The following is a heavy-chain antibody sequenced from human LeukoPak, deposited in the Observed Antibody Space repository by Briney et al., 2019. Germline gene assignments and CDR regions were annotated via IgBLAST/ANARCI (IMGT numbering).Heavy chain of an antibody. CDR3: ARPTLYDYGDYQVGVPSHWFDP. Sequence: PSETLSLTCTVSGGSISSSSYYWGWIRQPPGKGLEWIGSIYYSGSTYYNPSLKSRVTISVDTSKNQFSLKLSSVTAADTAVYYCARPTLYDYGDYQVGVPSHWFDPWGQGTLVTVSS. J-gene: IGHJ5*02. CDR2: IYYSGST. V-gene: IGHV4-39*07. D-gene: IGHD4-17*01. CDR1: GGSISSSSYY.